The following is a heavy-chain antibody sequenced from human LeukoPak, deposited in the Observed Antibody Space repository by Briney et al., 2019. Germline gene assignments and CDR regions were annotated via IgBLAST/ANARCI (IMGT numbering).Heavy chain of an antibody. J-gene: IGHJ3*02. CDR3: ARERGGAAAATFSAAFDI. CDR1: GGSISTYY. Sequence: PSETLSLTCTGSGGSISTYYWSWIRQPPGKGLEWIGFIYYSGSTNYNPSLKSRVTISVDTSKTQFSLKQTSVTAADTAAYFCARERGGAAAATFSAAFDIWGQGTMVTVSS. D-gene: IGHD6-13*01. CDR2: IYYSGST. V-gene: IGHV4-59*01.